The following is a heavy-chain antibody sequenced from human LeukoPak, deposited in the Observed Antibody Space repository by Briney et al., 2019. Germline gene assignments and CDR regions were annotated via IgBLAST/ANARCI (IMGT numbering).Heavy chain of an antibody. Sequence: GGSLRLSCAASGFTFSSFWMSWVRQAPGEGLEWVANINQDGSGKYYVDSVKGRFTISRDNSKNTLYLQMNSLRAEDTAVYYCARLMTLPDPEYYFDYWGQGTLVTVSS. J-gene: IGHJ4*02. CDR2: INQDGSGK. V-gene: IGHV3-7*01. CDR1: GFTFSSFW. CDR3: ARLMTLPDPEYYFDY.